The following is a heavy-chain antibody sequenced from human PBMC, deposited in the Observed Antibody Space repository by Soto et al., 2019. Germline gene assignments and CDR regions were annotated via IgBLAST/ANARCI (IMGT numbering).Heavy chain of an antibody. CDR3: AKYRDCGGDCYSVAAY. D-gene: IGHD2-21*02. CDR1: GFTFSSYA. Sequence: GGSLRLSCAASGFTFSSYAMSWVRQAPGKGLEWVSAISGSGGSTYYADSVKGRFTVSRDNSKNTLYLQMNSLRAEDTAVYYCAKYRDCGGDCYSVAAYWGQGTLVTVSS. J-gene: IGHJ4*02. V-gene: IGHV3-23*01. CDR2: ISGSGGST.